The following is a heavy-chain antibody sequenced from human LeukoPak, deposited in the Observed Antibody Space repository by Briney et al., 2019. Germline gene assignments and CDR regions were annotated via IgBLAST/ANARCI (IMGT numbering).Heavy chain of an antibody. D-gene: IGHD3-3*01. CDR1: GFTFSSYG. Sequence: PGGSLRLSCAASGFTFSSYGMHWVRQAPGKGLEWVAFIRYDGSNKYYADSVKGRFTISRDNSKNTLYLQMNSLRAEDTAVYHCTIIMDFWSGSHFDYWGQGTLVTVSS. CDR3: TIIMDFWSGSHFDY. J-gene: IGHJ4*02. V-gene: IGHV3-30*02. CDR2: IRYDGSNK.